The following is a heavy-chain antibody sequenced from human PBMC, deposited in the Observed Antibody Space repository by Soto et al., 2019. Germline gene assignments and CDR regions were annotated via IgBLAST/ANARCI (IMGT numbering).Heavy chain of an antibody. J-gene: IGHJ6*02. Sequence: PGGSLRLSCIASGFTFSIYAMHWVRQAPGKGLEWVAVISYDGSTRYYRDSVKGRFTISGDNSKDTLYLQMNSLRAEDTAVYFCARDAPVQMATPLEDFFYTMDEWGQGTTVTVSS. CDR2: ISYDGSTR. D-gene: IGHD2-15*01. CDR3: ARDAPVQMATPLEDFFYTMDE. CDR1: GFTFSIYA. V-gene: IGHV3-30-3*01.